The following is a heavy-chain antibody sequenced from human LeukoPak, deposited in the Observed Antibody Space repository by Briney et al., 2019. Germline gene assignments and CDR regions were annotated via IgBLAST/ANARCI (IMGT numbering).Heavy chain of an antibody. D-gene: IGHD5-18*01. J-gene: IGHJ4*02. CDR2: ISGSGGST. Sequence: GGSLRLSCAASGFTFSSYAMSWVRQAPGKGLEWVSAISGSGGSTYYADSVKGRFTISRGNSKNTLYLQMNSLRAEDTAVYYCAKVKRRQLWIPYYFDYWGQGTLVTVSS. CDR1: GFTFSSYA. CDR3: AKVKRRQLWIPYYFDY. V-gene: IGHV3-23*01.